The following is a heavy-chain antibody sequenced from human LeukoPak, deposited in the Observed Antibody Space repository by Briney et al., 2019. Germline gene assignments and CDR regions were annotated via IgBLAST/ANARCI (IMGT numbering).Heavy chain of an antibody. CDR2: FYTSESS. J-gene: IGHJ6*03. CDR1: GGPISSYY. V-gene: IGHV4-4*07. Sequence: SETLSLTCSVSGGPISSYYWSWLRQPAGKRLEWIGRFYTSESSNYNPSLKSRVTMSVDTSKNQFSLKLSSVTAADTAVYYCAREGREFDSTGSRYYYYYMDVWGKGTTVTVSS. CDR3: AREGREFDSTGSRYYYYYMDV. D-gene: IGHD1-14*01.